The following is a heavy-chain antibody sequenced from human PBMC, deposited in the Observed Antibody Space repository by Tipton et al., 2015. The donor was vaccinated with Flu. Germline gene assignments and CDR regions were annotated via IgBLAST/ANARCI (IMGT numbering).Heavy chain of an antibody. Sequence: QLVQSGAEVKEPGSSVKVSCKASGGTFSSYAISWVRQAPGQGLEWMGGIIPIFGTANYAQKFQGRVTITADESTSTAYMELSSLRSEDPAVYYCARGTRSYRYSYGMDVWGQGTPVTVSS. D-gene: IGHD3-16*02. V-gene: IGHV1-69*01. CDR2: IIPIFGTA. CDR3: ARGTRSYRYSYGMDV. CDR1: GGTFSSYA. J-gene: IGHJ6*02.